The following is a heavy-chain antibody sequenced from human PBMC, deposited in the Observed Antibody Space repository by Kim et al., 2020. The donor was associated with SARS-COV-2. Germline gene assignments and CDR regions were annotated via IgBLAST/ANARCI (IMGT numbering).Heavy chain of an antibody. Sequence: GESLKISCKGSGYSFISYWIGWVRQMPGKGLEWMGIIYPGDSDTRYSPSFQGQVTISAYKSISTAYLQWSSLKASDTAIYYCARRQFGSGTQGAFDIWGQGTMVTVSS. V-gene: IGHV5-51*01. D-gene: IGHD3-10*01. CDR1: GYSFISYW. J-gene: IGHJ3*02. CDR2: IYPGDSDT. CDR3: ARRQFGSGTQGAFDI.